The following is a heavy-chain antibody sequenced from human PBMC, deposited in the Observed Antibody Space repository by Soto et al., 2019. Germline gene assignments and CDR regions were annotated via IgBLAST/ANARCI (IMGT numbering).Heavy chain of an antibody. D-gene: IGHD4-17*01. Sequence: QVQLVESGGGVVQPGRSLRLSCAASGFTFSSYAMHWVRQAPGKGLEWVAVISYDGSNKYYADSVKGRFTISRDNSKKTLYLQMNSLRAEDTAVYYCARVPTTVVTPFYFDYWGQGTLVTVSS. V-gene: IGHV3-30-3*01. CDR3: ARVPTTVVTPFYFDY. CDR1: GFTFSSYA. J-gene: IGHJ4*02. CDR2: ISYDGSNK.